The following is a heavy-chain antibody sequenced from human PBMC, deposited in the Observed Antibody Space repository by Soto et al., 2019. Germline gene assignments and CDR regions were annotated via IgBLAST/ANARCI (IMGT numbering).Heavy chain of an antibody. D-gene: IGHD5-18*01. Sequence: GGSLRLSCAASGFTFNRYAMSWVRQAPGKGLEWVSTISGSGGSTYYADSVQGRFSISRDNSKNTLSLQVNSLRAEDTAIYYCAKDFGYNYGYDAFDIWGQGTMVTVSS. J-gene: IGHJ3*02. CDR2: ISGSGGST. CDR3: AKDFGYNYGYDAFDI. CDR1: GFTFNRYA. V-gene: IGHV3-23*01.